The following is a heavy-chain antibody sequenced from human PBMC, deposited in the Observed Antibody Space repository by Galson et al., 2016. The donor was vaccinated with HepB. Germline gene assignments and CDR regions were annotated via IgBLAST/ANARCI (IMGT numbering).Heavy chain of an antibody. CDR3: AHRRSNNFGSGSYDF. CDR2: IYWDDDK. D-gene: IGHD3-10*01. Sequence: PALVTPTQTLTLTCTFSGFSLGPSDVGVGWIRQPPGKALEWLALIYWDDDKRYSPSLKSRLIITKDTSKNQVVLTMTNVDPADTATYFCAHRRSNNFGSGSYDFWGQGTLVTVSS. V-gene: IGHV2-5*02. J-gene: IGHJ4*02. CDR1: GFSLGPSDVG.